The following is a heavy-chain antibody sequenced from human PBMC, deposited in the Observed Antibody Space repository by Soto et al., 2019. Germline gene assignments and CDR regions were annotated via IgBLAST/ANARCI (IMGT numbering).Heavy chain of an antibody. Sequence: ACVQVSFKASGYSFTDYHIHWLRKTPGQGLEWLGRINPKSGGTSTAQKFQGWVTMTRDRSISTVYMELTRLRSDDTAVYFCARGHSTDCSNGVCSFFYNHEMDVWGQGTTVTVSS. D-gene: IGHD2-8*01. V-gene: IGHV1-2*04. J-gene: IGHJ6*02. CDR2: INPKSGGT. CDR3: ARGHSTDCSNGVCSFFYNHEMDV. CDR1: GYSFTDYH.